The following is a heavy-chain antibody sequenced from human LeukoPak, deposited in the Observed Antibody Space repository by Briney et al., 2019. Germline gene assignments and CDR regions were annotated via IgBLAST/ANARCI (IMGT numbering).Heavy chain of an antibody. D-gene: IGHD5-12*01. CDR1: GDTFIDYF. CDR2: INPNSGDT. J-gene: IGHJ4*02. CDR3: ARDIGYGGYVGDN. Sequence: ASVKVSCKASGDTFIDYFMHWVRQAPGQGLEWMGWINPNSGDTNYAQTFQGRVTMTRDTSSSTAYMELSRLRSDDTAVYYCARDIGYGGYVGDNWGQGTPVTVSS. V-gene: IGHV1-2*02.